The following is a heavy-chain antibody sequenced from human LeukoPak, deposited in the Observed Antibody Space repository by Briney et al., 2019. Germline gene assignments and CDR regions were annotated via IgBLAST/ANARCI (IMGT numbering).Heavy chain of an antibody. V-gene: IGHV4-34*01. Sequence: SETLSLTCAVDGGSFSGYYWGWFRQPPGKGLEWIGEINHSGSTNYNPSLKSRVTISVDTSKNQLSLKLSSVTAADTAVYYCARDLERYYYGSGTLSIRYFDLWGRGTLVTVSS. CDR3: ARDLERYYYGSGTLSIRYFDL. D-gene: IGHD3-10*01. CDR1: GGSFSGYY. J-gene: IGHJ2*01. CDR2: INHSGST.